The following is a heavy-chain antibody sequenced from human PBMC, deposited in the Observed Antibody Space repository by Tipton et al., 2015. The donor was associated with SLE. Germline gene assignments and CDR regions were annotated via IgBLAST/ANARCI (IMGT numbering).Heavy chain of an antibody. CDR3: ARTFGALTPAHYIFAY. CDR2: VSYDGSRS. D-gene: IGHD3-10*01. V-gene: IGHV3-30*04. J-gene: IGHJ4*02. Sequence: SLRLSCAASGFTFSTYAMHWVRQAPGKGLEWVAFVSYDGSRSYYADSVMGRLTVSRDISKNTLYLHMNSLNNDDTAVYYCARTFGALTPAHYIFAYWGQGTLVAVSS. CDR1: GFTFSTYA.